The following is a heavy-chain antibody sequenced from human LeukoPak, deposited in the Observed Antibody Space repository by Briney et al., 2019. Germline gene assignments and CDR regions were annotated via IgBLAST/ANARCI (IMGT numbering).Heavy chain of an antibody. CDR3: ARVDSSSWYVGSYFDH. V-gene: IGHV4-38-2*02. D-gene: IGHD6-13*01. Sequence: SETLSLTCTVSGYSISSGYYWGWIRQPPGKGLEWIGSIYHRGNTYYNPSLKSRVTISVDTSKNQFSLKLSSVTAADTAMYYCARVDSSSWYVGSYFDHWGQGTLATVSS. CDR1: GYSISSGYY. J-gene: IGHJ4*02. CDR2: IYHRGNT.